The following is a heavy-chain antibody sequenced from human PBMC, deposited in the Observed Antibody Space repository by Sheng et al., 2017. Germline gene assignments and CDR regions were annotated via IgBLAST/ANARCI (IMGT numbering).Heavy chain of an antibody. V-gene: IGHV1-69*10. CDR2: ILPILGVV. Sequence: VQLVQSGAEMKKPGSSVKVSCKASGGTFSTHAVSWVRQAPGQGLEWMGVILPILGVVNYAQNFQGAVTITADKSTTTAFMELSSLTSEDTAVYYCARLRSDAFDIWGQGTMVTVSS. J-gene: IGHJ3*02. CDR1: GGTFSTHA. CDR3: ARLRSDAFDI.